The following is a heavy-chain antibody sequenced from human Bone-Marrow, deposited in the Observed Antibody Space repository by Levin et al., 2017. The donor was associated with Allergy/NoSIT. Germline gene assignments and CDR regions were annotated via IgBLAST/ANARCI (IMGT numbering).Heavy chain of an antibody. CDR1: GGSISSYY. CDR2: VYYTGST. Sequence: SETLSLTCTVSGGSISSYYWSWIRQPPGKGLEWIGYVYYTGSTKYNPSLKSRVTISVDTSKNQFTLRLSSVTAADTAVYYCARDRVIVGSTNYFYGMDVWGQGTTVTVSS. CDR3: ARDRVIVGSTNYFYGMDV. V-gene: IGHV4-59*13. J-gene: IGHJ6*02. D-gene: IGHD1-26*01.